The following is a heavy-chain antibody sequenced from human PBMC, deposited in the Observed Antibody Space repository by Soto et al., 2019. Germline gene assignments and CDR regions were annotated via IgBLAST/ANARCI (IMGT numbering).Heavy chain of an antibody. D-gene: IGHD3-16*01. J-gene: IGHJ4*02. V-gene: IGHV3-23*01. Sequence: EVQLLESGGGLVQPGGSLRLSFEVSGFTFSSFAMSWVRQAPGKGLEWVSVISSSGGTTYYADSVKGRFTISRDNSKNTLYLQMNSLRAEDTAVYYCARDYSYACDYWGQGTLVTVSS. CDR1: GFTFSSFA. CDR3: ARDYSYACDY. CDR2: ISSSGGTT.